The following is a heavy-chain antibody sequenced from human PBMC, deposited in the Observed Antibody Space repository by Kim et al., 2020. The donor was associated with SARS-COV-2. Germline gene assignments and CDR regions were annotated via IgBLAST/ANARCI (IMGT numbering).Heavy chain of an antibody. Sequence: DSVKGRFTISRDNAKNSLYLQMNSLRAEDTALYYCAKDITARWDPRAFDYWGQGTLVTVSS. CDR3: AKDITARWDPRAFDY. D-gene: IGHD1-26*01. J-gene: IGHJ4*02. V-gene: IGHV3-9*01.